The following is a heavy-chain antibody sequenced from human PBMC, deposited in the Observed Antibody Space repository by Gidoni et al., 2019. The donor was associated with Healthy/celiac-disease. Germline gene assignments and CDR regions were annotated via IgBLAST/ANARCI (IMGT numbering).Heavy chain of an antibody. Sequence: QVQIVQSGAEVKKPGASVKVSCKVSGYTFTSYAMHWVRQAPGQRLEWMGWINAGNGNTKYSQKFQGRVTITRDTSASTAYMELSSLRSEDTAVYYCATDSSGWYGINSIDYWGQGTLVTVSS. CDR3: ATDSSGWYGINSIDY. CDR1: GYTFTSYA. D-gene: IGHD6-19*01. J-gene: IGHJ4*02. CDR2: INAGNGNT. V-gene: IGHV1-3*01.